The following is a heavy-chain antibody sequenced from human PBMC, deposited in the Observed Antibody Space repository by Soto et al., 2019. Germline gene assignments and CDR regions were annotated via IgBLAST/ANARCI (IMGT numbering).Heavy chain of an antibody. D-gene: IGHD2-15*01. CDR2: IGVRDDNT. CDR1: GLTFSTYA. V-gene: IGHV3-23*01. CDR3: AKAKEGYATTFYHAFDV. J-gene: IGHJ3*01. Sequence: EVQLLESGGGLVQPGGSLRLSCAASGLTFSTYAMNWVRQTPGKGLDWVSTIGVRDDNTYYADSVRDRFTISRDNSKDTLYLQMNSLRAEDTAVYYCAKAKEGYATTFYHAFDVWGRGTMVTVSS.